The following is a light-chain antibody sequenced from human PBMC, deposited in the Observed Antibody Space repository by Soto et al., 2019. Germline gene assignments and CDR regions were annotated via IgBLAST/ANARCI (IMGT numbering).Light chain of an antibody. V-gene: IGKV3-20*01. CDR3: QQYGSPPWT. CDR1: QSVRISL. J-gene: IGKJ1*01. Sequence: EIVFTQAPGTLSLSAGERATLSCRASQSVRISLLAWFQHKPGQSPRLLIYGAFTRATGIPDRFSGSGSGTDFTLAISRLEPEDFAVYYCQQYGSPPWTFGQGTKVDIK. CDR2: GAF.